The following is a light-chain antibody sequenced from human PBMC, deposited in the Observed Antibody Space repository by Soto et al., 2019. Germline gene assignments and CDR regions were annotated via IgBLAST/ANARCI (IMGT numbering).Light chain of an antibody. CDR3: KQYHDWYA. CDR2: DAD. Sequence: DIVMTQSPPTLSVSPGDSATLSCRASQSVTSNLAWYQQKPGQPPRLLIYDADTRATGVPARFSGSGSGTEFALTISSLQSEDSAVYFCKQYHDWYAFGRGPNWRS. CDR1: QSVTSN. V-gene: IGKV3-15*01. J-gene: IGKJ2*01.